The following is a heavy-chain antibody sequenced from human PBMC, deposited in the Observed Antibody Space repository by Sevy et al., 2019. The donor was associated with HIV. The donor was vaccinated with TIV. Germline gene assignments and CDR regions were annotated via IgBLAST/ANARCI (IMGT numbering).Heavy chain of an antibody. CDR2: INPNSGGT. CDR3: ARIHVDTAMARIGYYGMDV. V-gene: IGHV1-2*02. J-gene: IGHJ6*02. Sequence: ASVKVSCKASGYTFTGYYMHWVRQAPGQGLEWMGWINPNSGGTNYAQKFQGRATMTRDTSISTAYMELSRLRSDDTAVYYCARIHVDTAMARIGYYGMDVWGQGTTVTVSS. D-gene: IGHD5-18*01. CDR1: GYTFTGYY.